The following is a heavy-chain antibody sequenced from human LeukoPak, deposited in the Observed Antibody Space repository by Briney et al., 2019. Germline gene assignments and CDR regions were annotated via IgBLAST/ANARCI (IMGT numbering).Heavy chain of an antibody. CDR3: ARGRRASLSAAAYDY. J-gene: IGHJ4*02. CDR2: INPSGGST. V-gene: IGHV1-46*01. CDR1: GYTFTTYY. Sequence: GASVKVSCKASGYTFTTYYIHWVRQAPGQGLEWVGVINPSGGSTNYAQRFQGRLSLTRDTSRSTVYMELSSLKSEDTAVYYCARGRRASLSAAAYDYWGQGTLVTVSS. D-gene: IGHD6-13*01.